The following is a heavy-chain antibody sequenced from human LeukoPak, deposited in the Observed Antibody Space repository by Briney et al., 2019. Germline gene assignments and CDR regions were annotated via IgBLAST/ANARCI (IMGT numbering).Heavy chain of an antibody. Sequence: GASVKVSCKASGYTFSSYYMHWVRQAPGQGLEWMGIINPSGGSTSYAQKFQGRVTMPRDTSTSTVYMELSSLRSEDTAVYYCASSGYRYGDIDYWGQGTLVTVSS. D-gene: IGHD5-18*01. V-gene: IGHV1-46*01. CDR1: GYTFSSYY. CDR2: INPSGGST. J-gene: IGHJ4*02. CDR3: ASSGYRYGDIDY.